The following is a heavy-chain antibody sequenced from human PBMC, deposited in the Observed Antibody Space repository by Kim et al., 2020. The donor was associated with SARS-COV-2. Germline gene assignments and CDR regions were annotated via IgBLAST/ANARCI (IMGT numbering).Heavy chain of an antibody. Sequence: GYAQKLQGRVTMTRNTSLSTAYMELSSLRSEDTGVYYCARAEMATTDFDYWGQGTLVTVSS. V-gene: IGHV1-8*01. D-gene: IGHD5-12*01. J-gene: IGHJ4*02. CDR3: ARAEMATTDFDY.